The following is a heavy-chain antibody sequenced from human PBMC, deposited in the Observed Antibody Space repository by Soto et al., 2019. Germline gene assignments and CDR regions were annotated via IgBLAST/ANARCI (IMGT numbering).Heavy chain of an antibody. CDR1: GYTFTSYA. CDR3: AGDLSGWYGEFDY. CDR2: INAGNGNT. V-gene: IGHV1-3*01. D-gene: IGHD6-19*01. Sequence: QVQLVQSGAEVKKPGASVKVSCKASGYTFTSYAMHWVRQAPGQRLEWMGWINAGNGNTKYSQKFQGRVTITRDRSAGTAYMELSSLRSEETAVYYCAGDLSGWYGEFDYWGQGTLVTVSS. J-gene: IGHJ4*02.